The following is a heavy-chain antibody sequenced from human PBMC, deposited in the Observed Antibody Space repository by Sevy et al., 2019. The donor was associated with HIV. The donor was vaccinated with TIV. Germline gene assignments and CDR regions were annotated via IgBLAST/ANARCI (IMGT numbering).Heavy chain of an antibody. D-gene: IGHD5-12*01. CDR3: VKDKVDGDSGYGLFDF. CDR2: LSRHSGTI. CDR1: GFTFDDYA. J-gene: IGHJ4*02. V-gene: IGHV3-9*01. Sequence: GGSPRLSCAASGFTFDDYAMHWVRQAPGKGLEWVSGLSRHSGTIGYADSVKGRFTISRDNARNSLYLQMNSLRAEDTASYYCVKDKVDGDSGYGLFDFWGQGTLVTVSS.